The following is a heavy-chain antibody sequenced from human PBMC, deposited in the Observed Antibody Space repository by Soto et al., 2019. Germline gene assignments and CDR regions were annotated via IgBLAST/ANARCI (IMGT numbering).Heavy chain of an antibody. CDR3: ARPHKSYGDYAH. CDR1: GGSIGSSDYY. D-gene: IGHD4-17*01. J-gene: IGHJ4*02. Sequence: QLQLQESGPGLVKPSETLSLTCTVSGGSIGSSDYYWGRIRQPPGKGLEWIGSIYYSGRAYYYPSLESRVTISVDTSKNQFSLKLSSVTAADTAVYYCARPHKSYGDYAHWGQGTLVTVSS. V-gene: IGHV4-39*01. CDR2: IYYSGRA.